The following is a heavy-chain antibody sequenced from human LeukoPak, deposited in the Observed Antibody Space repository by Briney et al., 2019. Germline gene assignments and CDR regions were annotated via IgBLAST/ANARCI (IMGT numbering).Heavy chain of an antibody. CDR2: IYYSGST. CDR1: GCSISSYY. V-gene: IGHV4-59*01. CDR3: ARVRDGYNHWYFDL. D-gene: IGHD5-24*01. J-gene: IGHJ2*01. Sequence: PSETLSLTCTVSGCSISSYYWSWIRQPPGKGLEWIGYIYYSGSTNYNPSLKSRVTISVDTSKNQFSLKLSSVTAADTAVYYCARVRDGYNHWYFDLWGRGTLVTVSS.